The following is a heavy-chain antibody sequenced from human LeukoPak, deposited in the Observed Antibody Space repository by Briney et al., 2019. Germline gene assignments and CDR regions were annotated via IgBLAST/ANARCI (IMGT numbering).Heavy chain of an antibody. CDR2: IYYSGST. V-gene: IGHV4-31*03. D-gene: IGHD3-10*01. Sequence: SQTLSLTCTVSGGSISSGGYYWSWIRQHPGKGLEWIGYIYYSGSTYYNPSLKSRVTISVDTSKNQFSLKLSSVTAADTAVYYCARLLWFGELIFLDYWGQGTLVTVSS. CDR3: ARLLWFGELIFLDY. CDR1: GGSISSGGYY. J-gene: IGHJ4*02.